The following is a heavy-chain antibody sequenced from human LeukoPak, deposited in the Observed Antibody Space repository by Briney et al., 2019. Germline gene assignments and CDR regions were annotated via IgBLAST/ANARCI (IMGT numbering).Heavy chain of an antibody. J-gene: IGHJ3*02. D-gene: IGHD5-12*01. CDR2: FDPEDGET. CDR1: GYTLTELS. V-gene: IGHV1-24*01. CDR3: AISPRKDVDNAFDI. Sequence: ASVKVSCKVSGYTLTELSMHWVRQAPGKGLEWMGGFDPEDGETIYAQKFQGRVTMTEDTSTDTVYMELSSLRSEDTAAYYCAISPRKDVDNAFDIWGQGTMVTVSS.